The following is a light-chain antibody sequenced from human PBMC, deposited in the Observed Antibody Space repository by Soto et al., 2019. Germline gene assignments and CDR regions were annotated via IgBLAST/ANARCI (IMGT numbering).Light chain of an antibody. CDR1: QSVLYSSNNKNY. J-gene: IGKJ2*01. CDR2: WAS. V-gene: IGKV4-1*01. Sequence: DIVMTQSPDSLAVSLGERAAINCKSSQSVLYSSNNKNYLAWYQQKPGQPPKLLISWASLRESGVPDRISGSGSETDFTLTISSLQAEDVAVYYCQQYYATPYTFAQGTNLEIK. CDR3: QQYYATPYT.